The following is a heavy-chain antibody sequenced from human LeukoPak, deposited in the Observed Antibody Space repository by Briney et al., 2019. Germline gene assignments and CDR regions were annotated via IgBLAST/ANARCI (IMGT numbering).Heavy chain of an antibody. D-gene: IGHD3-22*01. CDR1: GYTFTGYY. J-gene: IGHJ6*03. CDR2: MNPNSGNT. V-gene: IGHV1-8*03. Sequence: ASVKVSCKASGYTFTGYYMHWVRQAPGQGLEWMGWMNPNSGNTGYAQKFQGRVTITRNTSISTAYMELSSLRSEDTAVYYCARSYYDSSGYLYYYYYYMDVWGKGTTVTVSS. CDR3: ARSYYDSSGYLYYYYYYMDV.